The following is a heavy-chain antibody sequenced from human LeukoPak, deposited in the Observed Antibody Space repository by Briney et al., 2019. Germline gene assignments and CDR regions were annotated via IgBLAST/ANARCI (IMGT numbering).Heavy chain of an antibody. CDR2: INPNSGGT. V-gene: IGHV1-2*06. D-gene: IGHD3-3*01. CDR1: GYTFTGYY. J-gene: IGHJ6*03. Sequence: ASVKVSCKASGYTFTGYYMHWVRQAPGQGLEWMGRINPNSGGTNYAQKFQGRVTMTRDTSISTAYMELSRLRSDDTAVYYCARDHGAMYYDFWSGYQKPHRYYYYMDVWGKGTTVTVSS. CDR3: ARDHGAMYYDFWSGYQKPHRYYYYMDV.